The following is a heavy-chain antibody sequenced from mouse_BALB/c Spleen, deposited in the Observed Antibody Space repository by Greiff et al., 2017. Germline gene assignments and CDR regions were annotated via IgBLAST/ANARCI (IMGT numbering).Heavy chain of an antibody. CDR1: GYSITSDYA. D-gene: IGHD1-1*01. CDR3: ARSDYYYGSSPYYFDY. Sequence: EVNLVESGPGLVKPSQSLSLTCTVTGYSITSDYAWNWIRQFPGNKLEWMGYISYSGSTSYNPSLKSRISITRDTSKNQFFLQLNSVTTEDTATYYCARSDYYYGSSPYYFDYWGQGTTLTVSS. V-gene: IGHV3-2*02. J-gene: IGHJ2*01. CDR2: ISYSGST.